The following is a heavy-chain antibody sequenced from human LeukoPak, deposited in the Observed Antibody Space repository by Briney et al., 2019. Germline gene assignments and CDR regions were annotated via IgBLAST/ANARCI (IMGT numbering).Heavy chain of an antibody. D-gene: IGHD4-11*01. CDR1: GSSISTYY. J-gene: IGHJ4*02. V-gene: IGHV4-59*01. CDR2: IHYSGST. CDR3: ARDYSTYYFDY. Sequence: SDTLSDTCTVSGSSISTYYWSWIRQPPGKGLEWIGYIHYSGSTNYNPCLKSRVTISVDTSKNQFSLKLSSVTAADTAVYYCARDYSTYYFDYWGQGSLATVSS.